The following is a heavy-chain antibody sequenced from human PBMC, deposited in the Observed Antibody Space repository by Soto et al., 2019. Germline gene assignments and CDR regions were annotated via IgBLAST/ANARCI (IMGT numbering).Heavy chain of an antibody. V-gene: IGHV3-30*04. D-gene: IGHD3-10*01. CDR1: GYSFSTYA. CDR2: ISYDGSNA. CDR3: ARDGGGFGELLLNSYDACDR. Sequence: AGGSLRLSCTASGYSFSTYAMYWVRQAPGKGLEWVAIISYDGSNAQYADSVKGRFTVARDNSKNTLYLQMHWLTAEDTAVYYCARDGGGFGELLLNSYDACDRWGQGKRGTV. J-gene: IGHJ3*01.